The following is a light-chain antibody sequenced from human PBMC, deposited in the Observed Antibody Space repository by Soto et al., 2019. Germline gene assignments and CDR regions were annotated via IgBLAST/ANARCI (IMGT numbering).Light chain of an antibody. CDR3: QQYYTTPLT. J-gene: IGKJ4*01. CDR2: DAS. CDR1: QSVSSIY. Sequence: EIVLTQSPATLSLSPGERATLSCGASQSVSSIYLAWYQQKPGLAPRLLIYDASSRATGIPDRFSGSGSGTDFTLTINTLQAEDVAVYYCQQYYTTPLTFGGGTKVEIK. V-gene: IGKV3D-20*01.